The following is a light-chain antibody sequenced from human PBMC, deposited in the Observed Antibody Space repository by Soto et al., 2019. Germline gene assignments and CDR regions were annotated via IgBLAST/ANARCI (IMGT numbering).Light chain of an antibody. CDR1: QSISTW. CDR3: QQYNTYFSLT. CDR2: KTS. J-gene: IGKJ4*01. Sequence: DILMTQSPSFLSASVGDTVTITCRASQSISTWVAWYQQKPGKAPKLLIYKTSSLESGVPSRFRGSGSGKEFTLTITGIQTDPFASYYSQQYNTYFSLTFGGGTKV. V-gene: IGKV1-5*03.